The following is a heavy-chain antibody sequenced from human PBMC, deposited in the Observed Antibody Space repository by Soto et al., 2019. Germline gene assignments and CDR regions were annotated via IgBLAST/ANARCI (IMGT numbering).Heavy chain of an antibody. V-gene: IGHV1-18*01. CDR1: GYTFTSYG. J-gene: IGHJ3*02. D-gene: IGHD3-9*01. CDR2: ISAYNGNT. CDR3: ARDGFYDILTGYYLSYAFDI. Sequence: ASVKVSCKASGYTFTSYGISWVRQAPGQGLEWMGWISAYNGNTNYAQKLQGRVTMTTDTSTSTAYMELRSLRSDDTAVYYCARDGFYDILTGYYLSYAFDIWGQGTMVTVSS.